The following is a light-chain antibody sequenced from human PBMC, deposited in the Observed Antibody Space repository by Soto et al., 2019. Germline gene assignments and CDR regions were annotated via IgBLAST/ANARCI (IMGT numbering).Light chain of an antibody. Sequence: QSALTQPRSGSGFPGQSGTISCTGTSSDVGGYDYVSWYQQHPGKAPKLMIYDVTKRPSGVPDRFSGSRSDNTASLTVSGLQAEDDADYYCCSYAGTYTFYVFGTGTKVTVL. V-gene: IGLV2-11*01. CDR2: DVT. CDR3: CSYAGTYTFYV. CDR1: SSDVGGYDY. J-gene: IGLJ1*01.